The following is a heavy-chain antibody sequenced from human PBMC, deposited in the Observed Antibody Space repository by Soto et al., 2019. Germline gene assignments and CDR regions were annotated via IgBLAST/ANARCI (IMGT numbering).Heavy chain of an antibody. V-gene: IGHV1-18*01. CDR1: GYTFSSYG. J-gene: IGHJ6*02. Sequence: QVQLVQSGAEVKKPGASVKVSCKASGYTFSSYGISWVRQAPGQGLEWMGWISAYNGNTNYAQKIQDRVTMTTDTSPTTAYMELRSLRSDYTAVYYCARSGAYFYYYGLDVWGQGTTVTVSS. D-gene: IGHD7-27*01. CDR3: ARSGAYFYYYGLDV. CDR2: ISAYNGNT.